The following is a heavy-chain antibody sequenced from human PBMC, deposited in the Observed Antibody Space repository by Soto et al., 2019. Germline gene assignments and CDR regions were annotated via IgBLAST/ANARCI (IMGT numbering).Heavy chain of an antibody. Sequence: ASVKVSCKASGYTLTGYYVRWVRQAPGQGLEWMGWINPNSGGTNYAQKIQGWVTMTRDTSISTAYMELSSLRSEDTAVYYCARESGIVGALDYWGQGTLLTVSS. CDR3: ARESGIVGALDY. V-gene: IGHV1-2*04. CDR2: INPNSGGT. D-gene: IGHD1-26*01. J-gene: IGHJ4*02. CDR1: GYTLTGYY.